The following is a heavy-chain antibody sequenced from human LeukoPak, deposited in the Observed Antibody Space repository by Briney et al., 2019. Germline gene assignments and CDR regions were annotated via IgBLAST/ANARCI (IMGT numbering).Heavy chain of an antibody. Sequence: GGSLRLSCAASGFTFSSYWMSWVRQAPGKGLEWVANIKQDGSEKYYVDSVKGRFTISRDNAKNSLYPQMNSLRAEDTAVYYCARAKYQLLWESAFGYWGQGTLVTVSS. CDR2: IKQDGSEK. J-gene: IGHJ4*02. V-gene: IGHV3-7*04. D-gene: IGHD2-2*01. CDR1: GFTFSSYW. CDR3: ARAKYQLLWESAFGY.